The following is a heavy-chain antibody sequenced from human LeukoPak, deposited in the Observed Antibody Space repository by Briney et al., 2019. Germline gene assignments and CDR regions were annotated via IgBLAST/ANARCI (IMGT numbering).Heavy chain of an antibody. CDR2: IYYSGST. V-gene: IGHV4-59*08. CDR1: GGTISSYY. CDR3: ARQGPYSSSWLYYFDY. D-gene: IGHD6-13*01. J-gene: IGHJ4*02. Sequence: SETLSLTCTVSGGTISSYYWSWIRQPPGKGLEWIGYIYYSGSTNYNPSLKSRVTISVDTSKNQFSLKLSSVTAADTAVYYCARQGPYSSSWLYYFDYWGQGTLVTVSS.